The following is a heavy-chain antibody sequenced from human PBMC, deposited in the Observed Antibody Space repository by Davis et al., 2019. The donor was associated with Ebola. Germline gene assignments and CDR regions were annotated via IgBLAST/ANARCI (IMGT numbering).Heavy chain of an antibody. J-gene: IGHJ6*02. CDR2: IYYSGST. Sequence: SETLSLTCTVSGGSISSSTYYWGWIRQPPGKGLEWIGYIYYSGSTNYNPSLKSRVTISVDTSKNQFSLKLSSVTAADTAVYYCARVRTEYYYYGMDVWGQGTTVTVSS. CDR1: GGSISSSTYY. CDR3: ARVRTEYYYYGMDV. D-gene: IGHD1-14*01. V-gene: IGHV4-61*05.